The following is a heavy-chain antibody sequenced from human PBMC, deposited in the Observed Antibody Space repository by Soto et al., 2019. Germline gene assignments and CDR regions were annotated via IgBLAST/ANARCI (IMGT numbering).Heavy chain of an antibody. V-gene: IGHV1-69*13. D-gene: IGHD3-9*01. CDR3: ARVLRYFDCLFSFAY. J-gene: IGHJ4*02. CDR2: IIPIFGTA. Sequence: SVKVSCKASGGTFSSYAISWVRQAPGQRLEWMGGIIPIFGTANYAQKFQGRVTITADESTSTAYMELSSLRSEDTAVYYCARVLRYFDCLFSFAYCGQGSLVT. CDR1: GGTFSSYA.